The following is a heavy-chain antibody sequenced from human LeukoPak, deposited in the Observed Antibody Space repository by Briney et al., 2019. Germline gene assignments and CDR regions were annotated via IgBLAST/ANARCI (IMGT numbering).Heavy chain of an antibody. CDR1: GYTFTSYA. D-gene: IGHD2-2*02. CDR3: ASTSGDTNYYGMDV. CDR2: INAGNGNT. J-gene: IGHJ6*02. Sequence: ASVKVFCKASGYTFTSYAMHWVRQAPGQRLEWMGWINAGNGNTKYSQKFQGRVTITRDTSASAAYMELSSLRSEDTAVYYCASTSGDTNYYGMDVWGQGTTVTVSS. V-gene: IGHV1-3*01.